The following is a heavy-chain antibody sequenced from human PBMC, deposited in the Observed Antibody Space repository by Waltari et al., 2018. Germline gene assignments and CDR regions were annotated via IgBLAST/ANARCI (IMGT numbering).Heavy chain of an antibody. V-gene: IGHV2-5*02. CDR1: GFSLTTNGVG. Sequence: QITLKESGPTLVKPTQTLTLTCAFSGFSLTTNGVGVGWIRQPPEKALEWLAVIYWDNDKRYSPALKNRLSITKDTSKNQAVLTMTNVDPVDTATDCCAHRRTDAGKWGWGDLDYWGQGIFVTVSS. CDR3: AHRRTDAGKWGWGDLDY. D-gene: IGHD2-15*01. CDR2: IYWDNDK. J-gene: IGHJ4*02.